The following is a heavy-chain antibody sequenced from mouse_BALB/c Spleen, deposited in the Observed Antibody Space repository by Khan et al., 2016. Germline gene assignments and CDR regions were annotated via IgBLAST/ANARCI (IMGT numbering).Heavy chain of an antibody. V-gene: IGHV3-2*02. CDR2: ISYSGST. Sequence: EVQLQESGPGLVKPSQSLSLTCTVTGYSITSDYAWNWIRQFPGNKLEWMGYISYSGSTRYNPSLKSRISITRDTSKNQFFLQLNSVTTEDTATYYCARREAWFAYWGQGTLVTVSA. CDR1: GYSITSDYA. CDR3: ARREAWFAY. J-gene: IGHJ3*01.